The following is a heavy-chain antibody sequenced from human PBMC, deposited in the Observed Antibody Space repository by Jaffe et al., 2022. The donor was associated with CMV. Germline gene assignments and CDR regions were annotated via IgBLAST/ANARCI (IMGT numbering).Heavy chain of an antibody. CDR1: GYTFTSYG. CDR2: ISGYNGDT. V-gene: IGHV1-18*01. Sequence: QVQLVQSGGEVKKPGASVKVSCKTSGYTFTSYGITWVRQAPGQGLEWMGWMGWISGYNGDTNYAQKFQGRVTMTTDTSTSTAYMELRSLRSDDTAVYYCARGRGYSYNYSDYWGQGTLVTVSS. J-gene: IGHJ4*02. D-gene: IGHD5-18*01. CDR3: ARGRGYSYNYSDY.